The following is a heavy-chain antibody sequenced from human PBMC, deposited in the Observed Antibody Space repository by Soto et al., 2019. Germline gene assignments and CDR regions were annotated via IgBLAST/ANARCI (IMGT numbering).Heavy chain of an antibody. CDR3: ARGILYYPDYYYYGMDV. CDR2: INSDGSST. Sequence: GSLRLYCAASGFTFSSDWMHWVRQAPGTGLVWVSRINSDGSSTSYADSVKGRFTISRDNAKNTLYLQMNSLRAEDTAVYYCARGILYYPDYYYYGMDVWGQGTTVTVSS. V-gene: IGHV3-74*01. J-gene: IGHJ6*02. CDR1: GFTFSSDW. D-gene: IGHD2-8*01.